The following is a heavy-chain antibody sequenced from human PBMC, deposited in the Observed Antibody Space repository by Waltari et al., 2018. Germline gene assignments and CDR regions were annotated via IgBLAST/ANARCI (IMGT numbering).Heavy chain of an antibody. CDR3: VGPRGVTGTTPFAH. CDR1: ELTLSGFW. CDR2: IKADGSEK. D-gene: IGHD1-1*01. Sequence: ELQLVESGGGSVQPGESLRLSCTASELTLSGFWMSWVRQAPGKGLEWVANIKADGSEKYYVDSVKGRFTISRDDAKNSLFLQMNRLRVEDTAVYYCVGPRGVTGTTPFAHWGQGTLVSVAS. V-gene: IGHV3-7*01. J-gene: IGHJ4*02.